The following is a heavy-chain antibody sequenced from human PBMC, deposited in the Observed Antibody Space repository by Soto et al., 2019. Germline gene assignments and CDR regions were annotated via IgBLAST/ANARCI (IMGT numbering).Heavy chain of an antibody. V-gene: IGHV3-74*01. Sequence: EVQLVESGGGLVQPGGSLRLSCAASGFTFSSQWTEWVRQSTGKGPVWVSCIYSDGSRIGYADSVKGRVTISRENPNNNLYPQFNGLRVEDTAVYYCVRDNRWGRGTLVTVSS. J-gene: IGHJ5*02. CDR1: GFTFSSQW. CDR3: VRDNR. CDR2: IYSDGSRI.